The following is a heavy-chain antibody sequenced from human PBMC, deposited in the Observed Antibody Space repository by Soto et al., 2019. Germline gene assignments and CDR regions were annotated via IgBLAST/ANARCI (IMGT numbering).Heavy chain of an antibody. D-gene: IGHD2-8*01. CDR2: INPSGGST. Sequence: ASVKVSCKASGYTFTSYYMHWVRQAPGQGLEWMGIINPSGGSTSYAQKLQGRVTMTTDTSTSTAYMELRSLRSDDTAVYYCARVADCTNGVCPTWGQGTLVTVSS. CDR1: GYTFTSYY. V-gene: IGHV1-46*01. CDR3: ARVADCTNGVCPT. J-gene: IGHJ4*02.